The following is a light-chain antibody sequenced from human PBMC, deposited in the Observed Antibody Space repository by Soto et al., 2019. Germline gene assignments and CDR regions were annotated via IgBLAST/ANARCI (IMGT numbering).Light chain of an antibody. CDR3: QQYDNWPPKT. Sequence: EIMMTQSPGTLSVSPGEGATLSCTASQSVNLNLAWYQQKPGQAPRPIIYDATTRATGIPVRFSGSGSGTEFTLTISSLQSEDVGVYYCQQYDNWPPKTFGGGTKVEVK. CDR1: QSVNLN. V-gene: IGKV3-15*01. J-gene: IGKJ4*01. CDR2: DAT.